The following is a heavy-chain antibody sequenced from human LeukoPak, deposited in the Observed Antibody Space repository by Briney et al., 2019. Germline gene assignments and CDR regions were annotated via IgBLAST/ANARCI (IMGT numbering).Heavy chain of an antibody. CDR1: GFTFSSYA. J-gene: IGHJ4*02. V-gene: IGHV3-23*01. Sequence: GGSLRLSCAASGFTFSSYAMSWVRQAPGKGLEWVSAISGGGGSTYYADSVKGRFTISRDNSKNTLYLQMNSLRAEDTAVYYCAKDQLVITAGGADYWGQGTLVTVSS. CDR2: ISGGGGST. CDR3: AKDQLVITAGGADY. D-gene: IGHD3-22*01.